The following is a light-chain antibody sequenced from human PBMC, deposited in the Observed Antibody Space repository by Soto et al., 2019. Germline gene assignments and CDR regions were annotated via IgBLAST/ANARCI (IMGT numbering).Light chain of an antibody. V-gene: IGLV2-14*01. Sequence: QSALTQPASVSGSPGQSITISCTGTSSDVGGYNYVSWYQQHPGKAPKLMIYDVSNRPPGVSNRFSDSKSGNTASLTISGLQAEDEADYYCSSYTSSSTLVFGTGTKLTVL. CDR3: SSYTSSSTLV. J-gene: IGLJ1*01. CDR2: DVS. CDR1: SSDVGGYNY.